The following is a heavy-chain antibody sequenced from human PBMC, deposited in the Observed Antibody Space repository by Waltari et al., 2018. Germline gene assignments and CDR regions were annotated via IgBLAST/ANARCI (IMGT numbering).Heavy chain of an antibody. CDR1: GGSISSHY. V-gene: IGHV4-59*11. CDR2: IYYSGST. J-gene: IGHJ5*02. D-gene: IGHD6-19*01. CDR3: ARSAVAGTEWFDP. Sequence: QVQLQESGPGLVKPSETLSLTCTVSGGSISSHYWSWIRQPPGKGLEWIGYIYYSGSTNYNPSLKSRVTISVDTSKNQFSLKLSSVTAADTAVYYCARSAVAGTEWFDPWGQGTLVTVSS.